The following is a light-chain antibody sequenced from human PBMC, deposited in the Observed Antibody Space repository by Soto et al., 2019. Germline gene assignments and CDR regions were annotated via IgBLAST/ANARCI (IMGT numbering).Light chain of an antibody. V-gene: IGLV4-69*02. Sequence: QLVLTQSPSASASLGASVKLTCILSSGHNSYAIAWHQQQPEKGPRYLMKVNSDGSHSKGDGIPDRFSGFSSGAERYLTISSLQSEDEADYHCQTWGTGTWVFGGGTQLTVL. CDR3: QTWGTGTWV. J-gene: IGLJ3*02. CDR2: VNSDGSH. CDR1: SGHNSYA.